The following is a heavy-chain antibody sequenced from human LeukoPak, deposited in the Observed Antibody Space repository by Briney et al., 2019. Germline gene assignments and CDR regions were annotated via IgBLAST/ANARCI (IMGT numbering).Heavy chain of an antibody. CDR2: IKSDGSDT. CDR1: GFTFSTYE. J-gene: IGHJ6*02. CDR3: ARGDYGMDV. Sequence: GGSLRLSCAASGFTFSTYEMNWVRQAPGKGLVWVSHIKSDGSDTSYADSVKGRFTISRDNAKNTLYLQMNSLRAEDTAVYYCARGDYGMDVWGRGTTVTVSS. V-gene: IGHV3-74*01. D-gene: IGHD2-21*01.